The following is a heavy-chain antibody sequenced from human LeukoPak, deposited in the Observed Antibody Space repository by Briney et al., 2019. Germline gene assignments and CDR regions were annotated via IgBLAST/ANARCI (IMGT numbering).Heavy chain of an antibody. CDR2: ISLDGATT. D-gene: IGHD3-10*01. Sequence: GGSLRLSCAASGFTFSSYAMSWVRQAPGKGLEWVSGISLDGATTYYAGSVEGRFTISRDNSKNTLYLQMNSLRAEDTAVYYCAKGSPYAYYGSGSYWDYWGQGTLVTVSS. V-gene: IGHV3-23*01. CDR1: GFTFSSYA. J-gene: IGHJ4*02. CDR3: AKGSPYAYYGSGSYWDY.